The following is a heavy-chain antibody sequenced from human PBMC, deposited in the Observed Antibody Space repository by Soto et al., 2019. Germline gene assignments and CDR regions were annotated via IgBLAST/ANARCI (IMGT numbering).Heavy chain of an antibody. Sequence: SVEVSCKXSGGTFSSYAISWVRQAPGQGLEWMGGIIPIFGTANYAQKFQGRVTITADESTSTAYMELSSLRSEDTAVYYCARRYCTNGVCYRRPYYFDYWGQGTLVTLSS. V-gene: IGHV1-69*13. CDR3: ARRYCTNGVCYRRPYYFDY. J-gene: IGHJ4*02. CDR2: IIPIFGTA. D-gene: IGHD2-8*01. CDR1: GGTFSSYA.